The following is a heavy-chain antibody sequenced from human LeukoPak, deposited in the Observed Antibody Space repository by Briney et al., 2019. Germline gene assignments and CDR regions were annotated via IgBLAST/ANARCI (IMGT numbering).Heavy chain of an antibody. CDR2: IYTSGST. J-gene: IGHJ4*02. V-gene: IGHV4-61*02. CDR3: ARVSYQEGVDY. CDR1: GNSISSGDNY. Sequence: SETLSLTCTVSGNSISSGDNYWSWIRQPAGKGLEWIGRIYTSGSTNYNPSLKSRVTISGDTSKNQFSLRLSSVTAADTAVYYCARVSYQEGVDYWGQGTLVTVSS. D-gene: IGHD2-2*01.